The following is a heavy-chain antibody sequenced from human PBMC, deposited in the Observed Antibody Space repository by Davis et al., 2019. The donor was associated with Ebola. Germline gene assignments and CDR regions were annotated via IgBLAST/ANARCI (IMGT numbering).Heavy chain of an antibody. CDR3: ARAANWDLGWFDP. D-gene: IGHD7-27*01. CDR2: ISGSGGST. V-gene: IGHV3-23*01. Sequence: PGGSLRLSCAASGFTFSSYAMSWVRQAPGKGLEWVSAISGSGGSTYYADSVKGRFTISRDNAKNSLYLQMNSLRAEDTAVYYCARAANWDLGWFDPWGQGTLVTVSS. CDR1: GFTFSSYA. J-gene: IGHJ5*02.